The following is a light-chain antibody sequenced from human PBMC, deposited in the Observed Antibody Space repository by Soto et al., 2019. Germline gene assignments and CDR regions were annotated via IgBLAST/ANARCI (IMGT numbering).Light chain of an antibody. CDR2: DAS. CDR1: QSVSGW. J-gene: IGKJ1*01. V-gene: IGKV1-5*01. Sequence: DIQMTPSPSTLSASVGDRVIIPCRASQSVSGWLAWYQQKPGEAPKLLIYDASALPRGVPSRFSGSGSGTKFTLTIASLQPDDFATYYCQQYETFSGTFGPGTKVDIK. CDR3: QQYETFSGT.